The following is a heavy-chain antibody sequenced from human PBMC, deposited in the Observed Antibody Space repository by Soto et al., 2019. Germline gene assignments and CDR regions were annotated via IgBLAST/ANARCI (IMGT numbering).Heavy chain of an antibody. CDR3: ARDICYDASGYFDY. V-gene: IGHV3-30*14. CDR1: GFSFSSFA. Sequence: QVKLVHSGGGVVQSGRSLRLSCAASGFSFSSFAMHRVRQAPGRGLEWLAVTSYDGNDQYNAKSVRGRFTISRDNSKKTVYLHMSGLSAEDTAVYFCARDICYDASGYFDYWGQGTKVTVSS. J-gene: IGHJ4*02. D-gene: IGHD3-22*01. CDR2: TSYDGNDQ.